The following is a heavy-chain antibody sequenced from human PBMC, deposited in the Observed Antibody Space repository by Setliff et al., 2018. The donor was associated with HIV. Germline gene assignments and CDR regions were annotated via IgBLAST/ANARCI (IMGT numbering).Heavy chain of an antibody. Sequence: SETLSLTCTVSGGSISSYYWSWIRQPPGKGLEWIGYIYYSGSTNYNPSLKSRVTISVDTSKNHFSLKLSSVTAADTAVYYCASGEYSYGLRGDAFDIWGQGTMVTVSS. CDR3: ASGEYSYGLRGDAFDI. D-gene: IGHD5-18*01. CDR2: IYYSGST. V-gene: IGHV4-59*01. J-gene: IGHJ3*02. CDR1: GGSISSYY.